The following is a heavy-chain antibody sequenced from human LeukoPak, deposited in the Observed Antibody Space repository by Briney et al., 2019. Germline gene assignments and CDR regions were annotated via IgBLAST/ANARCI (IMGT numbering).Heavy chain of an antibody. D-gene: IGHD3-10*01. CDR1: GGSLSGYY. V-gene: IGHV4-34*01. CDR2: INHSGST. CDR3: ARRYYYNLGSFPFDF. J-gene: IGHJ4*02. Sequence: SETLSLTCAVYGGSLSGYYWSWIRQPPGKGLERIGEINHSGSTNYNPSLNSRVSISEDTSKNQFYLNLSSVTAADTAVYYCARRYYYNLGSFPFDFWGQGTLVTVSS.